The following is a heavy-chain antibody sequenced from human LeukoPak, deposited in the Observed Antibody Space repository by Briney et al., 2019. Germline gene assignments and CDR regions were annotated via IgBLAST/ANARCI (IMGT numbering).Heavy chain of an antibody. Sequence: PSETLSLTCAVYGGSFSGYYWSWIRQPPGKGLEWIGEINHSGSTNYNPSLKSRVTISVDTSKNQFSLKLSSVTAADTAVYYCARGRAARQFDYWGQGTLVTVSS. V-gene: IGHV4-34*01. CDR1: GGSFSGYY. J-gene: IGHJ4*02. D-gene: IGHD6-6*01. CDR3: ARGRAARQFDY. CDR2: INHSGST.